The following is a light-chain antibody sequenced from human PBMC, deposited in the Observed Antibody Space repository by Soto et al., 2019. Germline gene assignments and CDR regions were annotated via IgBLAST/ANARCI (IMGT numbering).Light chain of an antibody. Sequence: QSVLTQPPSGSGAPGQSVTISCSGTSSNIGAGYDVHWYHQLPGTAPKLLIFGNNNRPSGVPARFSASRSGTSASLAITGLQAEDEADYYCQSFDTNLRGSVFGGGTKVTVL. CDR3: QSFDTNLRGSV. J-gene: IGLJ3*02. CDR1: SSNIGAGYD. V-gene: IGLV1-40*01. CDR2: GNN.